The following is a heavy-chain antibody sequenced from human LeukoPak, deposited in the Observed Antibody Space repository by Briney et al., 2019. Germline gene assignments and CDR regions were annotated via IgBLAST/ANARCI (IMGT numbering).Heavy chain of an antibody. J-gene: IGHJ4*02. D-gene: IGHD6-13*01. Sequence: GGSLRLSCAASGFTFSSYEMNWVRQAPGKGLEWVSYISSSGSTIYYADSVKGRFTIPRDNAKNSLYLQMNSLRAEDTAVYYCARDSLAAAGGFDYWGQGTLVTVSS. V-gene: IGHV3-48*03. CDR2: ISSSGSTI. CDR1: GFTFSSYE. CDR3: ARDSLAAAGGFDY.